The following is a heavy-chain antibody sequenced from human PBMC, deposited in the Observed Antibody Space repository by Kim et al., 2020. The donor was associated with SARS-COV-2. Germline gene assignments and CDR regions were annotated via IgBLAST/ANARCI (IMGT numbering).Heavy chain of an antibody. J-gene: IGHJ4*02. Sequence: SETLSLTCTVSGGSMNNFYWSWLRQTPGKGLEWIGYVFSNGVTHYNPSLENRVTLSIDTSKNHFSLNLNSVTAADTAFYYCARQQVMPAARYFDNWGQGTLVTVSS. D-gene: IGHD2-15*01. CDR3: ARQQVMPAARYFDN. CDR1: GGSMNNFY. CDR2: VFSNGVT. V-gene: IGHV4-59*13.